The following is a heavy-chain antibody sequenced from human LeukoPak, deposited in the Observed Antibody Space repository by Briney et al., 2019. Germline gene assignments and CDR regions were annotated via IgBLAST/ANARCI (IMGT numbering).Heavy chain of an antibody. CDR2: INNDVSST. J-gene: IGHJ4*02. V-gene: IGHV3-74*01. CDR3: ARDSPEYYFDY. Sequence: GGSLRLSCAASGXTFSSYWMHWVRQAPGKGQVWVSRINNDVSSTSYADSVKGRFTISRDNAKNTLYLQMNSLRAEDTAVYYCARDSPEYYFDYWGQGTLVTVSS. D-gene: IGHD1-14*01. CDR1: GXTFSSYW.